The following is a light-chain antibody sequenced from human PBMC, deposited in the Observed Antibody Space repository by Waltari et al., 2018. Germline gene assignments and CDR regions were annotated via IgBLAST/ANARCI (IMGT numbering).Light chain of an antibody. CDR2: DDG. J-gene: IGLJ1*01. CDR1: KIGSKN. V-gene: IGLV3-21*02. Sequence: SYELTQPPPVSVAPGQTARTTCDGEKIGSKNVQWYQHKPGQAPVLVVYDDGDRPSGIPERFSGSNSGNTAALTISRVDAGDEAEYYCQVWDSGSDHYVFGTVTKVTVL. CDR3: QVWDSGSDHYV.